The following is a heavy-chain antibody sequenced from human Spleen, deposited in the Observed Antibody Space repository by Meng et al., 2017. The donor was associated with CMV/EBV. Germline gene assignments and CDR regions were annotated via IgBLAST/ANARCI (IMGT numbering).Heavy chain of an antibody. Sequence: LRLSCTVSGGSISSGDYYWSWIRQPPGKGLEWIGYIYYSGSTYYNPSLKSRVTISVDTSKNQFSLKLSSVTAADTAVYYCARMGSDPAFDIWGQGTMVTVSS. J-gene: IGHJ3*02. V-gene: IGHV4-30-4*08. CDR2: IYYSGST. D-gene: IGHD1-26*01. CDR3: ARMGSDPAFDI. CDR1: GGSISSGDYY.